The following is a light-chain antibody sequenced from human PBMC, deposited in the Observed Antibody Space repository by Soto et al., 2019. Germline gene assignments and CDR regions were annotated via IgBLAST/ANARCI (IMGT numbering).Light chain of an antibody. CDR2: AAS. CDR3: QHYGPSTPYT. CDR1: HSFASSY. Sequence: EIVLTQSPGTLSLSPGERATLFCRASHSFASSYLAWYQRKPGQSPRLLIYAASKRATGIPDRFTGSGSGTDFTLTISSVEPEDCAVYYCQHYGPSTPYTFGQGTKVDSK. V-gene: IGKV3-20*01. J-gene: IGKJ2*01.